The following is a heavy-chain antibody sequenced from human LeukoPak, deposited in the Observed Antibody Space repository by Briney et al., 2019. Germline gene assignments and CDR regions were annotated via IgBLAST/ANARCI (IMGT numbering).Heavy chain of an antibody. J-gene: IGHJ4*02. Sequence: GGSLRLSCAASGFTFSTYAMNWVRLTPGKGLEWVSTFSASGGYTYYADSVKGRFTISRDNSKNTLYLQMNSLRAEDTAVYYCARGTALSIAAAAFDYWGQGTLVTVSS. CDR2: FSASGGYT. V-gene: IGHV3-23*01. D-gene: IGHD6-13*01. CDR3: ARGTALSIAAAAFDY. CDR1: GFTFSTYA.